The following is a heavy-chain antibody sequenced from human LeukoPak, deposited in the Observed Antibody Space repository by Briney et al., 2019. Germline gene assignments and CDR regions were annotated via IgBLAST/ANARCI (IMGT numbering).Heavy chain of an antibody. J-gene: IGHJ5*02. CDR3: ARQGVLRYFDWSSPGFDP. CDR1: GGSISSSSYY. Sequence: SETLSLTSTVSGGSISSSSYYWGWIRQPPGRGLEWIGSIYYSGSTYYNPSLKSRVTISVDTSKNQFSLKLSSVTAADTAVYYCARQGVLRYFDWSSPGFDPWGQGTLVTVSS. D-gene: IGHD3-9*01. CDR2: IYYSGST. V-gene: IGHV4-39*01.